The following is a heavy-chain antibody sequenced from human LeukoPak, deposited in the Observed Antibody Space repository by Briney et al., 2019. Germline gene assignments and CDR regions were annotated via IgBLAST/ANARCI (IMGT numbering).Heavy chain of an antibody. D-gene: IGHD2-2*01. Sequence: KPSGTPSLTCTVSGGSLSSYYWSWVRQPPREGLGLIWRIYTSGSTNYNPSLKSRVTMSVDTSKNQFSLKLSSVTAADTAVYYCARVRYCSSTSCYRPYYYMDVRGKGTTVTVSS. J-gene: IGHJ6*03. CDR3: ARVRYCSSTSCYRPYYYMDV. V-gene: IGHV4-4*07. CDR2: IYTSGST. CDR1: GGSLSSYY.